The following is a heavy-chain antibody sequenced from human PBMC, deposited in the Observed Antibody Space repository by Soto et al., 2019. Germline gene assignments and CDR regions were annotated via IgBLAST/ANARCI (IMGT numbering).Heavy chain of an antibody. CDR2: ISAYNGNT. D-gene: IGHD5-12*01. CDR3: ARDLRVATIRGVGC. J-gene: IGHJ4*02. CDR1: GYTFTSYG. Sequence: ASVKVSCKASGYTFTSYGISWVRQAPGQGLEWMGWISAYNGNTNYAQKLQGRVTMTTDTSTSTAYMELRSLRSDDTAVYYCARDLRVATIRGVGCWGQGTLVTVSS. V-gene: IGHV1-18*01.